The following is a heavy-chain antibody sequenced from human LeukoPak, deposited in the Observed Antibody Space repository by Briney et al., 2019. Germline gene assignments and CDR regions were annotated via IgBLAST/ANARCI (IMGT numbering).Heavy chain of an antibody. D-gene: IGHD3-10*02. V-gene: IGHV3-23*01. CDR3: AELGITMIGGV. Sequence: GGSLRLSCAASGFTFSSYAMTWVRQAPGKGLEWVSTISGSGGSTYYADSVKGRFTISRDNAKNSLYLQMDSLRAEDTAVYYCAELGITMIGGVWGKGTTVTISS. J-gene: IGHJ6*04. CDR2: ISGSGGST. CDR1: GFTFSSYA.